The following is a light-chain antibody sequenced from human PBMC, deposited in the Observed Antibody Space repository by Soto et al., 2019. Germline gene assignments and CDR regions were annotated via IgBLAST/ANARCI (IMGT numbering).Light chain of an antibody. V-gene: IGKV1-39*01. CDR2: GAS. CDR3: KQSYTSPTT. CDR1: QSIGKH. Sequence: DIQMTQSPSFLSASVGDRVTITCRASQSIGKHLNWYQQKPGKAPKFLIYGASTLQSGVQSRFTGSGSGTDFTLTVKSLQAEDFATYYCKQSYTSPTTFGQGTRLEIK. J-gene: IGKJ5*01.